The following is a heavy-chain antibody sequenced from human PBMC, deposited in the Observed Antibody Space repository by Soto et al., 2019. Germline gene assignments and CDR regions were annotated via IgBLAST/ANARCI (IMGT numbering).Heavy chain of an antibody. V-gene: IGHV3-23*01. CDR2: ISGSGGST. CDR1: GFNFSSNA. D-gene: IGHD3-22*01. Sequence: LRLSCAASGFNFSSNAMSWVRQDPGKGLEWVSAISGSGGSTYYADSVKGRFTISRDNSKNTLYLQMNSLRAEDTAVYYCAKVFPDTYYYDSSGYYPYYFDYWCQGTLVTGS. J-gene: IGHJ4*02. CDR3: AKVFPDTYYYDSSGYYPYYFDY.